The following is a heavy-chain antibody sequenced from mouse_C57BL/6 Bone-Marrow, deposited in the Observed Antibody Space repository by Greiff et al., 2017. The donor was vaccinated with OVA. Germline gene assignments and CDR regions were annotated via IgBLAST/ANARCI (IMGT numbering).Heavy chain of an antibody. CDR3: ARILYYDLYYYAMDY. CDR1: GFSLSTFGMG. D-gene: IGHD2-4*01. CDR2: IWWDDDK. V-gene: IGHV8-8*01. J-gene: IGHJ4*01. Sequence: QVTLKESGPGILQPSQTLSLTCSFSGFSLSTFGMGVGWIRQPSGKGLEWLAHIWWDDDKYYNPALKSRLTISKDTSKNRVFLKIANVDTADTATYYCARILYYDLYYYAMDYWGQGTSVTVSS.